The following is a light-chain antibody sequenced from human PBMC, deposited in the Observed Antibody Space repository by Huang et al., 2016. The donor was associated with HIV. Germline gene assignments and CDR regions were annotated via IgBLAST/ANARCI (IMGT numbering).Light chain of an antibody. CDR1: QNIFTH. Sequence: DIQMTPSPSSLSASVGDRVTISCRASQNIFTHLHWYQQKPDKAPELLIYAASSLQGGVPSRFSGSGSGTDITLTISSLQPEDFATYFCQQSYNTPPTFGQGTKVEIK. V-gene: IGKV1-39*01. CDR2: AAS. J-gene: IGKJ1*01. CDR3: QQSYNTPPT.